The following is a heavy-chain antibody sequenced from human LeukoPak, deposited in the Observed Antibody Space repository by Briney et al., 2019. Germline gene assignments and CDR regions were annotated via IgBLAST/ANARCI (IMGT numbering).Heavy chain of an antibody. Sequence: ASVKVSCKASGYTFTGYYMYWVRQAPGQGLEWMGFINPNTGGTIYAQKFQARVTMTRDTSISTAYMGLRGLISDDTAVYYCARRYDFWSGYPTAFDYWGQGTLVTVSS. CDR3: ARRYDFWSGYPTAFDY. D-gene: IGHD3-3*01. CDR1: GYTFTGYY. V-gene: IGHV1-2*02. CDR2: INPNTGGT. J-gene: IGHJ4*02.